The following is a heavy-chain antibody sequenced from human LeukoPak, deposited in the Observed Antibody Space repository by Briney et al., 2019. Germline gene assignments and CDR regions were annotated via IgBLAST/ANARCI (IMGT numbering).Heavy chain of an antibody. CDR3: AKDVLGIAVAGLDY. V-gene: IGHV3-23*01. Sequence: GGSLRLSCAASGFTFSSYAMSWVRQAPGNRLEWVSAISGSGGSTYYADSVKGRFTISRDNSKNTLYLQMNSLRAEDTAVYYCAKDVLGIAVAGLDYWGQGTLVTVSS. CDR1: GFTFSSYA. D-gene: IGHD6-19*01. CDR2: ISGSGGST. J-gene: IGHJ4*02.